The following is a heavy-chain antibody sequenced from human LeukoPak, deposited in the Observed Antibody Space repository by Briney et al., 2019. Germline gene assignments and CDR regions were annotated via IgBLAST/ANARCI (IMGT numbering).Heavy chain of an antibody. Sequence: SETLSLTCTVSGYSVSSGYYWGWIRQPPGKGLEWIGSIYHSGSTYYNPSLKSRVTKSVDTSKNQFSLKLSSVTAADTAVYYCARDLAAAAGPFDYWGQGTLVSVSS. CDR3: ARDLAAAAGPFDY. J-gene: IGHJ4*02. CDR2: IYHSGST. CDR1: GYSVSSGYY. D-gene: IGHD6-13*01. V-gene: IGHV4-38-2*02.